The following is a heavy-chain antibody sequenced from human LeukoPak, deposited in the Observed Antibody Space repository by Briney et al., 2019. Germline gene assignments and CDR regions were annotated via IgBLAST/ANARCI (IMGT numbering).Heavy chain of an antibody. V-gene: IGHV3-66*01. CDR1: GFTVSSNY. CDR2: IYSGGST. CDR3: AREDGYNYGDAFDI. D-gene: IGHD5-24*01. Sequence: GGSLRHSCAASGFTVSSNYMSWVRQAPGKGLEWVSVIYSGGSTYYADSVKGRFTISRDNSKNTLYLQMNSLRAEDTAVYYCAREDGYNYGDAFDIWGQGTMVTVSS. J-gene: IGHJ3*02.